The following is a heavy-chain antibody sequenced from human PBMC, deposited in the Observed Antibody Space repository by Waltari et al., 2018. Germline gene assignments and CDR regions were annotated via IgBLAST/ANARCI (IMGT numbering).Heavy chain of an antibody. D-gene: IGHD1-1*01. CDR3: ARRQLGGPLDP. CDR1: GGTFGRYA. CDR2: LIPSFGEP. V-gene: IGHV1-69*12. Sequence: QVHLVQSVAEVKKPGSSVKVSCKASGGTFGRYAITWVRQAPGQGLEWMGGLIPSFGEPNYAQRFQGGVTITADEATSTVYMELSSLKSEDTALYFCARRQLGGPLDPWGQGTLVTVSS. J-gene: IGHJ5*02.